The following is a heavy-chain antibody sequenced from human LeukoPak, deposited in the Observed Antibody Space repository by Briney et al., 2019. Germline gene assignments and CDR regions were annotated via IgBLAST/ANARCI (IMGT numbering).Heavy chain of an antibody. D-gene: IGHD3-22*01. J-gene: IGHJ3*02. CDR2: IYPGDSDT. CDR3: ARPGLPHTYYYDSSGRGNAFDI. CDR1: GYSFTSYW. Sequence: GESLKISCKGSGYSFTSYWIGWVRQMPGKGLEWMGIIYPGDSDTRYSPSFQGQVTISADKSISTAYLQWSSLKASDTAMYYCARPGLPHTYYYDSSGRGNAFDIWGQGTMVTVSS. V-gene: IGHV5-51*01.